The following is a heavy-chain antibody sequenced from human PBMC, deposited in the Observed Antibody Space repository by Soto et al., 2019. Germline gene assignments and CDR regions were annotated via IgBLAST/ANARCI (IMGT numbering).Heavy chain of an antibody. D-gene: IGHD2-2*01. CDR3: ARVGGGYQLLHAFDI. J-gene: IGHJ3*02. Sequence: QVQLVESGGGVVQPGRSLRLSCAASGFTFSSYGMHWVRQAPGKGLEWVAVISYDGSNKYYADSVKGRFTISRDNSKNSLYLQMNSLRAEDTAVYYCARVGGGYQLLHAFDIWGQGTMVTVSS. V-gene: IGHV3-30*03. CDR2: ISYDGSNK. CDR1: GFTFSSYG.